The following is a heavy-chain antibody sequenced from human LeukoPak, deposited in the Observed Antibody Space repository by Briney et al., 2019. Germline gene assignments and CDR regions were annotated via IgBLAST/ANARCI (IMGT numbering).Heavy chain of an antibody. CDR2: FDPEDGET. V-gene: IGHV1-24*01. Sequence: ASVKVSCKVSGYTLTELSMHWVRQAPGKGLEWMGGFDPEDGETIYAQKFQGRVTMTEDTSTDTAYMELSSLGSEDTAVYYCATGEPTAMIDEYYFDYWGQGTLVTVSS. CDR1: GYTLTELS. CDR3: ATGEPTAMIDEYYFDY. J-gene: IGHJ4*02. D-gene: IGHD5-18*01.